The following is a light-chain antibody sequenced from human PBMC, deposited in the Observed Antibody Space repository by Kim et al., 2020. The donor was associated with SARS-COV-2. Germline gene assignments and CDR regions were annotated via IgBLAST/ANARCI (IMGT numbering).Light chain of an antibody. CDR3: QQLNSYPLT. CDR2: AAS. J-gene: IGKJ4*01. CDR1: QGISSY. Sequence: IQLTQSPSSLSASVGDRVTITCRASQGISSYLAWYQQKPGKAPKLLIYAASTLQSGVPSRFSGSGSGTDSTLTISSLQPEDLATYYCQQLNSYPLTFGGGTKVDIK. V-gene: IGKV1-9*01.